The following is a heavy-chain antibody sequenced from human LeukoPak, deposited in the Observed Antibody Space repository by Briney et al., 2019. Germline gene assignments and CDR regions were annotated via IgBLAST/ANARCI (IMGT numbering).Heavy chain of an antibody. J-gene: IGHJ3*02. D-gene: IGHD6-19*01. V-gene: IGHV3-53*01. CDR2: IYSGGST. CDR3: ARGMGSGWSWNAFDI. Sequence: QSGGSLRLSCAASGFTFSSYSMNWVRQAPGKGLEWVSVIYSGGSTYYADSVRGRFTISRDNSKNTLYLQMNSLRAEDTAVYYCARGMGSGWSWNAFDIWGQGTMVTVSS. CDR1: GFTFSSYS.